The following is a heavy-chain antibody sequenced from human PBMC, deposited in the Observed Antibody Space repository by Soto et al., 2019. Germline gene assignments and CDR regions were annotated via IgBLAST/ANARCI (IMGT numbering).Heavy chain of an antibody. CDR3: ARVLSGFKDHHFDY. Sequence: QVQLQESGPGLVKPSETLSLTCTVSGVSISIYYWSWIRQPPGKGLEWLGYIYSSGSANYNPSLKSPITMSVDTSKNQFSLNLNSVTAADTAVYYCARVLSGFKDHHFDYWGQGILVTVSS. J-gene: IGHJ4*02. CDR2: IYSSGSA. CDR1: GVSISIYY. D-gene: IGHD3-3*01. V-gene: IGHV4-59*01.